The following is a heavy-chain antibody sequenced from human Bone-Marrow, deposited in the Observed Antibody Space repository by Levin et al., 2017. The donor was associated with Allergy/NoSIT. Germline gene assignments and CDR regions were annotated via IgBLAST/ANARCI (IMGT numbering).Heavy chain of an antibody. V-gene: IGHV3-33*01. D-gene: IGHD6-19*01. CDR1: GFTFSAFG. J-gene: IGHJ4*02. CDR3: TRDSCSGDY. CDR2: ISYDGGHK. Sequence: PGGSLRLSCAASGFTFSAFGMHWVRQPPGRGLEWVAVISYDGGHKFYADSVKGRFTISRDNSKNTHYLQMNSLRAEDTAVYYCTRDSCSGDYWGQGTVVTVSS.